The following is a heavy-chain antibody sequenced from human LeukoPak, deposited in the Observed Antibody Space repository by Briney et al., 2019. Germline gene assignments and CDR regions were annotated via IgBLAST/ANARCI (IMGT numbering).Heavy chain of an antibody. CDR3: ARRPGSGSRHLDY. J-gene: IGHJ4*02. CDR1: GGSISTSSYY. D-gene: IGHD3-10*01. CDR2: IYYTGST. Sequence: SETLSLTCTVSGGSISTSSYYWSWIRQPPGKRPEWIGTIYYTGSTYYNPSLKSRVTISVDASKNQFSLILSSVTAADTAVYYCARRPGSGSRHLDYWGQGTLVTVSS. V-gene: IGHV4-39*01.